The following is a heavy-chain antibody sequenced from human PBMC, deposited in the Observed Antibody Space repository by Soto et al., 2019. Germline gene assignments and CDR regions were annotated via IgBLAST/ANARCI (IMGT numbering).Heavy chain of an antibody. CDR3: ARDWNYELSGMDV. V-gene: IGHV3-74*01. Sequence: RRLSCAASGFTFSSYWMHWVRQAPGKGLVWVSRINSDGSSTSYADSVKGRFTISRDNAKNTLYLQMNSLRAEDTAVYYCARDWNYELSGMDVWGQGTTVTVSS. D-gene: IGHD1-7*01. CDR2: INSDGSST. J-gene: IGHJ6*02. CDR1: GFTFSSYW.